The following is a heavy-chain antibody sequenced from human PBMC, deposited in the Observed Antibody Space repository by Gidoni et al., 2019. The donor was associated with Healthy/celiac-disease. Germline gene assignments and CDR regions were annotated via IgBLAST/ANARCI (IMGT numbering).Heavy chain of an antibody. CDR3: ARDRA. V-gene: IGHV1-69*01. CDR2: TIPICGTA. CDR1: GGTFSSYA. Sequence: QVQLVQTAAKVKKPGSSVQVSCKAYGGTFSSYAISWVRQAPGPGLKWRGGTIPICGTATYAQKFQGRVTITADESTSTAYMELSSLRSEDTAVYYCARDRAWGQGTLVTVSS. J-gene: IGHJ5*02.